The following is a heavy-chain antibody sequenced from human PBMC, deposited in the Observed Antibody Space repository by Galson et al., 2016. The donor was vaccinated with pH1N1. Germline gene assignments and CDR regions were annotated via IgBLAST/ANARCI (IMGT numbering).Heavy chain of an antibody. CDR3: ARGFRDSSGYYFSDY. V-gene: IGHV3-7*01. J-gene: IGHJ4*02. CDR1: GFTFSSYW. CDR2: IKQDGSEK. Sequence: LRLSCAASGFTFSSYWMSWVRQAPGKGLEWVANIKQDGSEKYYVDSLKGRFTISRDNAKNSMYLQMNSLRAEDTAVYYCARGFRDSSGYYFSDYWGQGTLVTVSS. D-gene: IGHD3-22*01.